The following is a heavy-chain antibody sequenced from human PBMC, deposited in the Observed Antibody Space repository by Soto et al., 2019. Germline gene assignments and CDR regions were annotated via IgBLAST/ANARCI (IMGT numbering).Heavy chain of an antibody. J-gene: IGHJ4*02. Sequence: QVQLQESGPGLVKPSETLSLTCTVSGGSVSSGSYYWSWIRQPPGKGLEWIGYIYYSGSTNYNPSPTXXVXILXDPAKNQFSLKLSSVTAADTAVYYCARDRGSTFDYWGQGTLVTVSS. V-gene: IGHV4-61*01. CDR3: ARDRGSTFDY. D-gene: IGHD1-26*01. CDR1: GGSVSSGSYY. CDR2: IYYSGST.